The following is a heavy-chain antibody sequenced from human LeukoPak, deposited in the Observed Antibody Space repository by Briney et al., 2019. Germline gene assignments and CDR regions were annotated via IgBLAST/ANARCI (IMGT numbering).Heavy chain of an antibody. Sequence: SETLSLTCTVSGGSISSYYWSWIRQPPGKGLEWIGYIYYSGSTNYNPSLKSRVTISVDTSKNQFSLKLSSVTAADTAVYYCARDGRIQLSYYGTDVWGQGTTVTVSS. CDR3: ARDGRIQLSYYGTDV. CDR2: IYYSGST. V-gene: IGHV4-59*01. D-gene: IGHD5-18*01. J-gene: IGHJ6*02. CDR1: GGSISSYY.